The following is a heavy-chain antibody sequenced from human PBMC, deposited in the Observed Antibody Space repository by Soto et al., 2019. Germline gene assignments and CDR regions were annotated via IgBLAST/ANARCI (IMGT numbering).Heavy chain of an antibody. V-gene: IGHV3-23*01. CDR2: ISGSGRST. CDR3: AKDLDTAMIYDAFDI. J-gene: IGHJ3*02. CDR1: GFTFSSYA. Sequence: PVGSLRLSCAASGFTFSSYAMSWVRQAPGKGLEWVSAISGSGRSTYYADSVKGRFTISRDNSKNTLYLQMNSLRTEDTAVYYCAKDLDTAMIYDAFDIWGQGTMVTVSS. D-gene: IGHD5-18*01.